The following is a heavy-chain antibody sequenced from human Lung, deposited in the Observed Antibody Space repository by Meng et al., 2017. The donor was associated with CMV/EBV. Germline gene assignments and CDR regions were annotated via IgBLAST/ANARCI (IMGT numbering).Heavy chain of an antibody. V-gene: IGHV1-18*01. D-gene: IGHD2-15*01. CDR3: ASGTPGRSYCDY. CDR1: CYTFGSYG. CDR2: FVNYVDT. Sequence: RSGPEVKKAGASVRVSCKASCYTFGSYGICGVRQAPGQGLEWMGWFVNYVDTYPAPKFQGRVTMTTDTHTNTAFMELRSLTSDDTAVYYCASGTPGRSYCDYWGQGTLVTVSS. J-gene: IGHJ4*02.